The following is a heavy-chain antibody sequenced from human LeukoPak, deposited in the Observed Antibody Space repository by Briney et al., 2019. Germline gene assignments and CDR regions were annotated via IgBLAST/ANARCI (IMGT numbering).Heavy chain of an antibody. Sequence: GGSLRLSCAASGFTFSDYYMSWIRQAPGKGLEWGSYISSSSSYTNYADSVKGRFTISRDNAKNSLYLQMNSLRAEDTAVYYCARERRFAIFGVVIDRGYYGMDVWGQGTTVTVSS. J-gene: IGHJ6*02. D-gene: IGHD3-3*01. CDR2: ISSSSSYT. V-gene: IGHV3-11*06. CDR3: ARERRFAIFGVVIDRGYYGMDV. CDR1: GFTFSDYY.